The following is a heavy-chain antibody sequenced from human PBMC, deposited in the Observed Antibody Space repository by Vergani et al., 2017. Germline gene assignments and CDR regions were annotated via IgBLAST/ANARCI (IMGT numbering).Heavy chain of an antibody. Sequence: EVQLLESGGDLVQPGGSLRLSCAASGFTFIMHAMSWVRQAPGKGLEWVSTLSASDRRTHYADSVKGRFTISRDNSKNTLFLHMNSLGPEDTAVYYCAKVGRSEVAGTFGAFAIWGQGTMVTVSS. CDR1: GFTFIMHA. D-gene: IGHD6-19*01. V-gene: IGHV3-23*01. J-gene: IGHJ3*02. CDR2: LSASDRRT. CDR3: AKVGRSEVAGTFGAFAI.